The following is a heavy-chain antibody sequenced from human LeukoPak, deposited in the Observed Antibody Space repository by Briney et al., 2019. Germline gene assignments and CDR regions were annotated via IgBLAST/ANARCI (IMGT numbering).Heavy chain of an antibody. CDR2: INHSGST. V-gene: IGHV4-39*07. D-gene: IGHD4-17*01. J-gene: IGHJ6*02. CDR3: ARVSMTTVPISYYYYGMDV. Sequence: PSETLSLTCTVSGGSISSSSYYWGWIRQPPGKGLEWIGEINHSGSTNYNPSLKSRVTISVDTSKNQFSLKLSSVTAADTAVYYCARVSMTTVPISYYYYGMDVWGQGTTVTVSS. CDR1: GGSISSSSYY.